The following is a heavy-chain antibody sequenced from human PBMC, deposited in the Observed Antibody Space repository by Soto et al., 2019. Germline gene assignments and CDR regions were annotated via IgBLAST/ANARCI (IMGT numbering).Heavy chain of an antibody. CDR2: IDAGNGDT. Sequence: QVQLVQSGAEVKKPGASVKVSCKASGYTFTSYAMHWVRQAPGQRLEWMGWIDAGNGDTEHSQNFQSRVTISRDTSASTAYMELSSLRSEDTAVYYCARPLEGVSGGWWLFNYWGQGTLVTVSS. CDR1: GYTFTSYA. D-gene: IGHD6-19*01. CDR3: ARPLEGVSGGWWLFNY. V-gene: IGHV1-3*01. J-gene: IGHJ4*02.